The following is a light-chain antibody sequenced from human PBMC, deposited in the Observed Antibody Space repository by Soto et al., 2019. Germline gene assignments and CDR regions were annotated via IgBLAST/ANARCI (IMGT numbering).Light chain of an antibody. Sequence: QSVLTQPDSVSGSPGQSITISFTGTSSDVGGYNYVSWYQQHPGKAPKLMIYDVSNRPSGVSNRFSGSKSGNTASLTISGLQAEDEADYYCSSYTSSSYVVGTGTKVTVL. CDR2: DVS. CDR3: SSYTSSSYV. CDR1: SSDVGGYNY. V-gene: IGLV2-14*01. J-gene: IGLJ1*01.